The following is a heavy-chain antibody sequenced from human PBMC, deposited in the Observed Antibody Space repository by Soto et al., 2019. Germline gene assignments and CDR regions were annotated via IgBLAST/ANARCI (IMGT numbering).Heavy chain of an antibody. CDR1: GGSINSGGYC. CDR2: ISYGGST. V-gene: IGHV4-31*03. J-gene: IGHJ4*02. D-gene: IGHD5-18*01. Sequence: QVQLQESGPGLVKPSQTLSLTCTVSGGSINSGGYCWSWIRQHPGKGLDWIGCISYGGSTSYNPSLKSRVTITVDTSKNQFSLKLTSVTAADTAVYYCSRGILVWGQGALITVSS. CDR3: SRGILV.